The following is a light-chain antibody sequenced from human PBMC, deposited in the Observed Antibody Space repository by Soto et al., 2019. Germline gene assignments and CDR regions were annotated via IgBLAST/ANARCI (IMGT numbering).Light chain of an antibody. V-gene: IGKV1-39*01. Sequence: IQMTQSPSSLSAFVGDRVAIAWGASQSISTFLNWYQLKPGKAPTLLIFAASSLQSGVPSRFSGSGSGTDFTLTISNLQPEDFATYYCQQSFSAPIYTSGPRTKVAI. CDR1: QSISTF. CDR2: AAS. J-gene: IGKJ3*01. CDR3: QQSFSAPIYT.